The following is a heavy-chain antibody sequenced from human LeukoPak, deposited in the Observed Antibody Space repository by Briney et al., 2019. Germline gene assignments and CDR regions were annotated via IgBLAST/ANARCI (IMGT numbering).Heavy chain of an antibody. D-gene: IGHD1-20*01. Sequence: SETLSLTCAVYGGSFSGYYWSWIRQPPGKGLEWIGEVNHSGSTNYNPSLKSRVTISVDTSKNQFSLKLSSVTAADTAVYYCARGYTNFDYWGQGTLVTVSS. CDR1: GGSFSGYY. CDR2: VNHSGST. V-gene: IGHV4-34*01. J-gene: IGHJ4*02. CDR3: ARGYTNFDY.